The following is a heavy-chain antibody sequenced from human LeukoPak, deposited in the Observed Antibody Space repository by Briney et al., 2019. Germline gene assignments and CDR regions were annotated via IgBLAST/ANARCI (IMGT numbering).Heavy chain of an antibody. J-gene: IGHJ5*02. CDR3: ARHGGYCSSTSCYGNWFDP. D-gene: IGHD2-2*01. CDR2: IYYSGST. CDR1: GGSISSSSYY. V-gene: IGHV4-39*01. Sequence: SETLSLTCTVSGGSISSSSYYWGWIRQPPGKGLEWIGSIYYSGSTYYNPSLNSRVTISVDTSKNQFSLKLSSVTAADTAVYYCARHGGYCSSTSCYGNWFDPWGQGTLVTVSS.